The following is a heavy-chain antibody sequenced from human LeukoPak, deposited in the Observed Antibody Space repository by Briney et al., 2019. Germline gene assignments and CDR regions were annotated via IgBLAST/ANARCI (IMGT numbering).Heavy chain of an antibody. V-gene: IGHV4-31*01. Sequence: SQTLSLTCTVSGGSISSGGYYWSWLRQHPGKGLEWIGYIYYSGSTYYNPSLKSPVTISVDTSKNQFSLKLSSVTAADTAVYYCARVYSDYYDSSGYRYYYYMDVWGKGTTVTVSS. CDR1: GGSISSGGYY. J-gene: IGHJ6*03. D-gene: IGHD3-22*01. CDR2: IYYSGST. CDR3: ARVYSDYYDSSGYRYYYYMDV.